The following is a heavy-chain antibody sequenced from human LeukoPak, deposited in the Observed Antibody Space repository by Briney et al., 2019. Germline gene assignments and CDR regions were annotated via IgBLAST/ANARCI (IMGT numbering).Heavy chain of an antibody. V-gene: IGHV3-53*01. J-gene: IGHJ4*02. CDR2: IYSGGST. CDR3: ARETTTCYFDY. Sequence: GGSLRLSCCASGFTDCQNYVSWVRRAPGKGVEWVSVIYSGGSTYYADSVKGRFTISRDNSKNTLYLQMHSLRAEDTAMYYCARETTTCYFDYWGQGTLVTVSS. CDR1: GFTDCQNY. D-gene: IGHD1-14*01.